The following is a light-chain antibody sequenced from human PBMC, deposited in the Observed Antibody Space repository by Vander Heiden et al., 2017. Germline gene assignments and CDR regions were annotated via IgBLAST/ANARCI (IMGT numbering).Light chain of an antibody. J-gene: IGLJ2*01. V-gene: IGLV2-8*01. CDR1: TSAVGGYQY. CDR3: SSDAGSKRLV. CDR2: EGR. Sequence: CTGTTSAVGGYQYVSWYQQSPGKAHKLVIYEGRTRAAGVPCGFSGSKSGNTASLTVSGLQAEDEADYYCSSDAGSKRLVFGGGTKLTVL.